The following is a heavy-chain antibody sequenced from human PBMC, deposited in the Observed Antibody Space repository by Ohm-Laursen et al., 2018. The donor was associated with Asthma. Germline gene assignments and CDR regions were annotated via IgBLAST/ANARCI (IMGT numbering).Heavy chain of an antibody. CDR2: IYYSGST. Sequence: SETLSLTCPVSGGSISSGDYYWSWIRQPPGKGLEWIGYIYYSGSTYYNPSLKSRVTISVDTSKNQFSLKLSSVTAADTTVYYCARFDVYCSGGSCSNYWGQGTLVTVSS. J-gene: IGHJ4*02. CDR3: ARFDVYCSGGSCSNY. CDR1: GGSISSGDYY. D-gene: IGHD2-15*01. V-gene: IGHV4-30-4*01.